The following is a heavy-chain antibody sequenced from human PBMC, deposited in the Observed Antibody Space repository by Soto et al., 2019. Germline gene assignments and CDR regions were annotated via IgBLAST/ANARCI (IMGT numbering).Heavy chain of an antibody. V-gene: IGHV5-10-1*01. Sequence: GESLKISCKGSGYSFTSYWISWVRQMPGKGLEWMGRIDPSDSYTNYSPSFQGHVTISADKSISTAYLQRSSLKASDTAMYYCARHQPGTNGWFDPWGQGTLVTVSS. CDR2: IDPSDSYT. J-gene: IGHJ5*02. CDR3: ARHQPGTNGWFDP. CDR1: GYSFTSYW. D-gene: IGHD1-7*01.